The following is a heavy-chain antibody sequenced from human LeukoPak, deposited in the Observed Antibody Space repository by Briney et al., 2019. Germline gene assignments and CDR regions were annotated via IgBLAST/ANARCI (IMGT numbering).Heavy chain of an antibody. CDR3: ARQGGPYDSSGYYYFDY. Sequence: GGSLRLSCAASGFTFSSYSMNWVRQAPGKGLEWVSSIISSSSYIYYADSVKGRFTISRDNAKNSLYLQMNSLRAEDTAVYYCARQGGPYDSSGYYYFDYWGQGTLVTVPS. D-gene: IGHD3-22*01. J-gene: IGHJ4*02. CDR2: IISSSSYI. V-gene: IGHV3-21*01. CDR1: GFTFSSYS.